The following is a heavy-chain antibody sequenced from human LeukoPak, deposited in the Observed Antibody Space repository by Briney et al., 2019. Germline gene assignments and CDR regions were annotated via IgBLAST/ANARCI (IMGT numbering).Heavy chain of an antibody. V-gene: IGHV1-2*06. CDR2: INPNSGGT. D-gene: IGHD5-24*01. J-gene: IGHJ4*02. CDR1: GYTFTDYY. CDR3: ARIWRRDGYSYFDY. Sequence: GASVTVSCKASGYTFTDYYIHWVRQAPGQGLEWMGRINPNSGGTNYAREFQGRFTMTRDTSISTAFMEMSRLRSDDTAVYYCARIWRRDGYSYFDYWGQGTLVTVSS.